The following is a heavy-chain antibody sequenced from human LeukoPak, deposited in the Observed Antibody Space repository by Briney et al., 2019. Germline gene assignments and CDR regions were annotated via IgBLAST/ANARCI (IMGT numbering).Heavy chain of an antibody. CDR3: ATKPTMVTTVRDYYFDY. D-gene: IGHD4-17*01. CDR1: GYTLTELS. J-gene: IGHJ4*02. Sequence: ASVKVSCKVSGYTLTELSMHWVRQAPGKGLEWMGGFDPEDGETIYAQKFQGRVTMTEDTSTDTAYMELSSLRSEDTAVYYCATKPTMVTTVRDYYFDYWGQGTLVTVSS. CDR2: FDPEDGET. V-gene: IGHV1-24*01.